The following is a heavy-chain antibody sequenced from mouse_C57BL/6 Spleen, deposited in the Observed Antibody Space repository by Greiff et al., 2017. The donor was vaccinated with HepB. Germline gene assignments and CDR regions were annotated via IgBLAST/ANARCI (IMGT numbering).Heavy chain of an antibody. Sequence: VQLQQPGAELVKPGASVKMSCKASGYTFTSYWITWVKQRPGQGLEWIGDIYPGSGSTNYNEKFKSKATLTVDTSSSTAYMQLSSLTSEDSAVYYCARFITTVVDAYAMDYWGQGTSVTVSS. CDR1: GYTFTSYW. D-gene: IGHD1-1*01. CDR2: IYPGSGST. V-gene: IGHV1-55*01. CDR3: ARFITTVVDAYAMDY. J-gene: IGHJ4*01.